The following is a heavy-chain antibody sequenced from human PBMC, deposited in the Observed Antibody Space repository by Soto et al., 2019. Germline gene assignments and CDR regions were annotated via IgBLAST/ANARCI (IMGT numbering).Heavy chain of an antibody. V-gene: IGHV5-51*01. CDR2: IYPGDSDT. J-gene: IGHJ6*02. Sequence: HGESLKISCKGSGYSFTSYWIGWVRQMPGKGLEWMGIIYPGDSDTRYSPSFQGQVTISADKSISTAYLQWSSLKASDTAMYYCARRCGGSCYSGYYGMDVWGQGTTVTVSS. D-gene: IGHD2-15*01. CDR1: GYSFTSYW. CDR3: ARRCGGSCYSGYYGMDV.